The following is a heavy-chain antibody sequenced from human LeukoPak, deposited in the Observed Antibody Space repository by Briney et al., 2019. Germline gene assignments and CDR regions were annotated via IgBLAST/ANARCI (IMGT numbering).Heavy chain of an antibody. J-gene: IGHJ3*02. CDR2: ISSSSSYI. V-gene: IGHV3-21*01. D-gene: IGHD3-22*01. Sequence: GGSLRLSCAASGFTFSSYSMNWVRRAPGKGLEWVSSISSSSSYIYYADSVKGRFTISRDNAKNSLYLQMNSLKAEDTAVYYCARDKVSDYYDSSGYYRLGAFDIWGQGTMVTVSS. CDR1: GFTFSSYS. CDR3: ARDKVSDYYDSSGYYRLGAFDI.